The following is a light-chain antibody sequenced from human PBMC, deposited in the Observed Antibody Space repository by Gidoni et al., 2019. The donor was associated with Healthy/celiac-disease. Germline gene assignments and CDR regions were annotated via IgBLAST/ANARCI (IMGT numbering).Light chain of an antibody. V-gene: IGKV4-1*01. CDR1: QSVLYSSNNTNY. CDR3: QQFYSTPWT. J-gene: IGKJ1*01. CDR2: WAS. Sequence: DLLMTQSPDPLAVSLGERATINCKSSQSVLYSSNNTNYLAWYQQKPGQPPKLLIYWASTRETGVPDRFSGSGSGTDFTLTISSLQAEDVAVYYCQQFYSTPWTFGQGTKVEIK.